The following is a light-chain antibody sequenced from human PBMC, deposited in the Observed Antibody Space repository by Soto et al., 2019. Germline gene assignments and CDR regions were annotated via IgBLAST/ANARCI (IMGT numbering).Light chain of an antibody. J-gene: IGKJ4*01. CDR2: WAS. CDR1: QSGLSSSTNKNY. V-gene: IGKV4-1*01. CDR3: QQYWSTPLT. Sequence: DIVMTQSPDSLAVSLGERATINCKSTQSGLSSSTNKNYLAWYQQKPGQPPKLLIYWASTRESGVPDRFSGSGSGTDFILTISSLQAEDVAVYYCQQYWSTPLTFGGGTKVEI.